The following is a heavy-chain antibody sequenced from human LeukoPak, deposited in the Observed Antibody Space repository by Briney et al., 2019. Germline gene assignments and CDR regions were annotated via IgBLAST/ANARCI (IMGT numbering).Heavy chain of an antibody. CDR3: ARGGRDYGSGSYYTPYYYYYMDV. V-gene: IGHV1-2*02. CDR1: GYTFTGYY. J-gene: IGHJ6*03. D-gene: IGHD3-10*01. Sequence: ASVKVSCEASGYTFTGYYMHWVRQAPGQGLEWMGWINPNSGGTNYAQKFQGRVTMTRDTSISTAYMELSRLRSDDTAVYYCARGGRDYGSGSYYTPYYYYYMDVWGKGTTVTISS. CDR2: INPNSGGT.